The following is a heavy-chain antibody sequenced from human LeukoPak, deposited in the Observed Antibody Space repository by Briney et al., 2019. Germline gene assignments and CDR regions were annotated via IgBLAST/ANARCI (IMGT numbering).Heavy chain of an antibody. CDR2: INPNSGGT. CDR1: GFTFTGYY. Sequence: ASVKVSCKASGFTFTGYYTHWVRQAPGQGLEWLGRINPNSGGTNYAQKFQGRVTMTRDTSISTAYMELSRLRSDDTAVYYCARDSGSGSYSDFDYWGQGTLVTVSS. V-gene: IGHV1-2*02. J-gene: IGHJ4*02. CDR3: ARDSGSGSYSDFDY. D-gene: IGHD3-10*01.